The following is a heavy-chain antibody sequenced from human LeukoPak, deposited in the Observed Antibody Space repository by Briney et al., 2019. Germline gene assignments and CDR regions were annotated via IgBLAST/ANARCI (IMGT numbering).Heavy chain of an antibody. V-gene: IGHV1-2*02. J-gene: IGHJ4*02. CDR3: ARAGYCSSTSCRQPYYFDY. CDR1: GYTFTSYY. CDR2: INPNSGGT. D-gene: IGHD2-2*01. Sequence: ASVKVSCKASGYTFTSYYMHWVRQAPGQGLEWMGWINPNSGGTNYAQKFQGRVTMTRDTSISTAYMELSRLRSDDTAVYYCARAGYCSSTSCRQPYYFDYWGQGTLVTVSS.